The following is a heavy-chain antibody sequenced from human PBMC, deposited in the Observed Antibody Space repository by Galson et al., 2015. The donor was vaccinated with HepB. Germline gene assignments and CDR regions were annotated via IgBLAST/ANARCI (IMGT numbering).Heavy chain of an antibody. CDR3: AKRRSNGHIAWVVGGMDV. CDR2: IHPGDSDI. Sequence: QSGAEVKKPGESLKISCQGSGYIFATYWIGWVRQMPGKGLEWMGSIHPGDSDIRYSPSFRGQVTISVDKSISTAFLQWSSLKASDTAIYYCAKRRSNGHIAWVVGGMDVWGQGTTVTVSS. J-gene: IGHJ6*02. V-gene: IGHV5-51*01. D-gene: IGHD6-13*01. CDR1: GYIFATYW.